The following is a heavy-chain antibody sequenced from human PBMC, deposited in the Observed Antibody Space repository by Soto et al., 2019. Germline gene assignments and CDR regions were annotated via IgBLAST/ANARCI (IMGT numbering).Heavy chain of an antibody. CDR2: MNPNSGNT. Sequence: ASEKAFCEASGYTSTRYDINWVRRATGQGLEWMGWMNPNSGNTGYAQKFQGRVTMTRNTSISTAYMELSSLRSEDTAVYYCARLLWFGDFYYYGMDGWGQGTTVTASS. CDR3: ARLLWFGDFYYYGMDG. J-gene: IGHJ6*02. D-gene: IGHD3-10*01. CDR1: GYTSTRYD. V-gene: IGHV1-8*01.